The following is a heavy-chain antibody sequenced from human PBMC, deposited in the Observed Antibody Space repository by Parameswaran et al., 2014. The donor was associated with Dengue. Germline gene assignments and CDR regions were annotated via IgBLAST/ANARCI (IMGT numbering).Heavy chain of an antibody. Sequence: WIRQPPGKGLEWVSAISGSGGSTYYADSVKGRFTISRDNSKNTLYLQMNSLRAEDTAVYYCAKGIGDYTGDAFDIWGQGTMVTVSS. CDR2: ISGSGGST. D-gene: IGHD4-17*01. CDR3: AKGIGDYTGDAFDI. V-gene: IGHV3-23*01. J-gene: IGHJ3*02.